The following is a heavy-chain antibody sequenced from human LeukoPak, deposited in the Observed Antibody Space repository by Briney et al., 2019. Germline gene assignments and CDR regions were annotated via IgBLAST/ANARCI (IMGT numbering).Heavy chain of an antibody. J-gene: IGHJ6*03. CDR2: IYYSGST. CDR1: GGSISSYY. CDR3: ARGGIAARRPTIYYYYYYMDV. Sequence: SETLSLTXTVSGGSISSYYWSWIRQPPGKGLEWIGYIYYSGSTNYNPSLKSRVTISVDTSKNQSSLKLSSVTAADTAVYYCARGGIAARRPTIYYYYYYMDVWGKGTTVTVSS. V-gene: IGHV4-59*01. D-gene: IGHD6-6*01.